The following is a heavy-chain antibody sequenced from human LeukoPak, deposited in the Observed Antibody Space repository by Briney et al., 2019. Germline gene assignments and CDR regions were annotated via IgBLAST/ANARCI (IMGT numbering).Heavy chain of an antibody. CDR1: GGSCSGYY. D-gene: IGHD3-22*01. CDR3: ARGRVYYDSSGYYHFDY. J-gene: IGHJ4*02. V-gene: IGHV4-34*01. Sequence: PSETLSLTCAVYGGSCSGYYWSWVRQPPGKGLEWIGEINHSGSTNYNPSLKSRVTISVDTSKNQFSLKLSSVTAADTAGYYCARGRVYYDSSGYYHFDYWGQGTLVTVSS. CDR2: INHSGST.